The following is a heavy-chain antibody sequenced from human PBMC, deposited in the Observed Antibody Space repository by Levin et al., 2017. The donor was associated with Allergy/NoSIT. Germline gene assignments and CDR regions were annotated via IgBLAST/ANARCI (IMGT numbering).Heavy chain of an antibody. Sequence: SQTLSLTCTVSGGSISSYYWSWIRQPPGKGLEWIGYISYSGSTNYNPSLKSRVTISVDTSKNQFSLKLSSVTAADTAVYYCAGSSGSDSLDLVDFDYWGQGTLVTVSS. CDR3: AGSSGSDSLDLVDFDY. CDR1: GGSISSYY. V-gene: IGHV4-59*01. CDR2: ISYSGST. J-gene: IGHJ4*02. D-gene: IGHD3-10*01.